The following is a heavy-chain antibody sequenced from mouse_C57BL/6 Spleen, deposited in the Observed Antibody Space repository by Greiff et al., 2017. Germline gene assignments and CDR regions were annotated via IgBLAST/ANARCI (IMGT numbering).Heavy chain of an antibody. J-gene: IGHJ1*03. CDR3: AMTGTMYFDV. D-gene: IGHD4-1*01. V-gene: IGHV1-64*01. Sequence: QVQLQQPGAELVKPGASVKLSCKASGYTFTSYWMRWVKQRPGQGLEWIGMIHPNSGSTNYNEKLKSKATLSVDKSSSTAYMQLSSLTSEDAAVYYCAMTGTMYFDVWGTGTTVTVSS. CDR1: GYTFTSYW. CDR2: IHPNSGST.